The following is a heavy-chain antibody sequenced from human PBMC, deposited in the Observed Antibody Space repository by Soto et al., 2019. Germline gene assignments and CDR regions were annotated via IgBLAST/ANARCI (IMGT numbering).Heavy chain of an antibody. CDR3: ARGALGKISGVVIPPFDP. D-gene: IGHD3-3*01. V-gene: IGHV3-11*06. J-gene: IGHJ5*02. Sequence: GGSLRLSCAASGFTFSDYYMSWIRQAPGKGLEWVSHISSGSSYIKYADSVEGRFTISRDNAKNSLYLQMNSLRAEDTAVYFCARGALGKISGVVIPPFDPWGQGTLVTVSS. CDR1: GFTFSDYY. CDR2: ISSGSSYI.